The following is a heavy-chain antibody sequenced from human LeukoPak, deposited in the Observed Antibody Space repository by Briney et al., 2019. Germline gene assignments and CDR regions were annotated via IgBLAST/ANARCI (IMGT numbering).Heavy chain of an antibody. CDR2: ISYDGSNK. J-gene: IGHJ4*02. D-gene: IGHD6-13*01. V-gene: IGHV3-30*18. Sequence: PGGSLRLSCAASGFTFSSYGMHWVRQAPGKGLEWVAVISYDGSNKYYADSVKGRFTISRDNSKNTLYLQMNSLRAEDTAVYYCAKDRGTRYSSSWYYFDYWGQGTLVTVSS. CDR1: GFTFSSYG. CDR3: AKDRGTRYSSSWYYFDY.